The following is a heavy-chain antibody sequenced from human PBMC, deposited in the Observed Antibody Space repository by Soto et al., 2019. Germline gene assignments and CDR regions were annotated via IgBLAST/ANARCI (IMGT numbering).Heavy chain of an antibody. D-gene: IGHD1-7*01. Sequence: SQTLSLTCAISGDSVSSNSAAWNWIRQSPSRGLEWLGRTYYRSKWYNDYAVSVKSRITINPDTSKNQFSLQLNSVAPEDTAVYYCARELELPGDYYYGMDVWGQGTTVTVSS. CDR2: TYYRSKWYN. J-gene: IGHJ6*02. CDR3: ARELELPGDYYYGMDV. V-gene: IGHV6-1*01. CDR1: GDSVSSNSAA.